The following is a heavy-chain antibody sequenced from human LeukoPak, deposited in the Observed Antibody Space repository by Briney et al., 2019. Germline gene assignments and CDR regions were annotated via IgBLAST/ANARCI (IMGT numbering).Heavy chain of an antibody. J-gene: IGHJ3*02. V-gene: IGHV3-74*01. Sequence: QTGGSLRLSCAASGLTFSSYWMHWVRQAPGKGLVWVSRINSDGSSISYADSVKGRLTISRDNAKNTLYLQMNSLRAEDTAVYYCARQVVTLSSDAFDIWGQGTMVTVSS. D-gene: IGHD2-21*02. CDR1: GLTFSSYW. CDR2: INSDGSSI. CDR3: ARQVVTLSSDAFDI.